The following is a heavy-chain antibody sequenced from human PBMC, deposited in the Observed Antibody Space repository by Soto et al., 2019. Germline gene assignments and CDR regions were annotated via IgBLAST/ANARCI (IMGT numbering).Heavy chain of an antibody. CDR1: GYIFTSYY. V-gene: IGHV1-46*01. CDR3: AIGYCSNGVCYLPDY. D-gene: IGHD2-8*01. J-gene: IGHJ4*02. Sequence: ASVKVSCKASGYIFTSYYLHWVRQAPGQGLEWMGWINPFDGSRMFAQSFQGRVTFTRDTSASTAYMELSSLRSEDTAVYYCAIGYCSNGVCYLPDYWGQGTLVTVSS. CDR2: INPFDGSR.